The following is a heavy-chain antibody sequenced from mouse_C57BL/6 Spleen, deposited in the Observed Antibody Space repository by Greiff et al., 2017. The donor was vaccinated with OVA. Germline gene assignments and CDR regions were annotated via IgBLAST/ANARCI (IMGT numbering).Heavy chain of an antibody. CDR1: GFTFSDYG. V-gene: IGHV5-17*01. Sequence: EVMLVESGGGLVKPGGSLKLSCAASGFTFSDYGMHWVRQAPEKGLEWVAYISSGSSTIYYADTVKGRFTISRENAKNTLFLQMTSLRSEDTAMYYCARDTSNPFAYWGQGTLVTVSA. D-gene: IGHD2-5*01. CDR3: ARDTSNPFAY. J-gene: IGHJ3*01. CDR2: ISSGSSTI.